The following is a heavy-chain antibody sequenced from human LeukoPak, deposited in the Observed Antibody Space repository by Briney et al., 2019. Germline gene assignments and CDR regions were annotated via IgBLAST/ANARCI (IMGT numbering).Heavy chain of an antibody. Sequence: SVKVSCKASGGTFSSYAISWVRQAPGQGLEWMGGIIPIFGTANYAQKFQGRVTITTDESTSTAYMELSSLRSEDTAVYYCAREGRQWPAHFDYWGQGTLVTVSS. D-gene: IGHD6-19*01. CDR3: AREGRQWPAHFDY. CDR2: IIPIFGTA. V-gene: IGHV1-69*05. CDR1: GGTFSSYA. J-gene: IGHJ4*02.